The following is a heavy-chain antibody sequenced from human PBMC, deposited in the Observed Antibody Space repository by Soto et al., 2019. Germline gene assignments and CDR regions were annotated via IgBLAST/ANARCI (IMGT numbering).Heavy chain of an antibody. D-gene: IGHD2-15*01. CDR2: INPNSGGT. J-gene: IGHJ6*02. Sequence: ASVKVSCKASGYTFTGYYMHWVRQAPGQGLEWMGWINPNSGGTNYAQKFQGRVTMTRDTSISTAYMELSRLRSDDTAVYYCARLVVVAARRNYYYGMDVWGQGTTVTVSS. V-gene: IGHV1-2*02. CDR1: GYTFTGYY. CDR3: ARLVVVAARRNYYYGMDV.